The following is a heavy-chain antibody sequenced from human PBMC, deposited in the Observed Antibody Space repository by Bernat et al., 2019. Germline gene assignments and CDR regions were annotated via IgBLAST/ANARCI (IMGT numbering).Heavy chain of an antibody. CDR2: IYSGDSET. Sequence: EVQLVQSGAEVKKPGESLKISCKGSGYSFTNYWIAWLRQMPGKGLEWMGVIYSGDSETRYSPSFQGQVTISADTSTSTAYLQWSSLRASDTAMYYCARHTTGINDYWGQGTLVTVSS. J-gene: IGHJ4*02. D-gene: IGHD2-8*01. CDR3: ARHTTGINDY. CDR1: GYSFTNYW. V-gene: IGHV5-51*01.